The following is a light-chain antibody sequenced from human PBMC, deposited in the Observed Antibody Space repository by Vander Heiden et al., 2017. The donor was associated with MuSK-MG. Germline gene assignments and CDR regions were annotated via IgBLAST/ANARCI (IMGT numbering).Light chain of an antibody. CDR1: QRISTY. J-gene: IGKJ2*01. V-gene: IGKV1-39*01. CDR2: GAS. Sequence: DIQMTQSPSSLSASVGDRVTITCRASQRISTYLNWYQHKPGKAPKVLIYGASTLQGGVPSRFSGSGSGTDFTLTITSLQPEDFATYYCQQSDSVPYTFGQGTKLEI. CDR3: QQSDSVPYT.